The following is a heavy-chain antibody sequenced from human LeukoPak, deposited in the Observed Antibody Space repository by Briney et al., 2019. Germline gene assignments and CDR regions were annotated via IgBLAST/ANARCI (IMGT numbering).Heavy chain of an antibody. V-gene: IGHV1-18*01. D-gene: IGHD2-2*01. Sequence: ASVKVSCKASGGTFSSYAISWVRQAPGQGLEWMGWISAYNGNTNYAQKLQGRVTMTTDTSTSTAYMELRSLRSDDTAVYYCARDHFDEDIVVVPAEYWGQGTLVTVSS. CDR1: GGTFSSYA. J-gene: IGHJ4*02. CDR3: ARDHFDEDIVVVPAEY. CDR2: ISAYNGNT.